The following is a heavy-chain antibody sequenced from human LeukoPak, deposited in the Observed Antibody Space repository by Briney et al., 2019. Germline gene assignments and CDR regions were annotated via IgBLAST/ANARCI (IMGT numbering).Heavy chain of an antibody. CDR1: GFTFSSYN. CDR3: ARRASGSYGMDV. Sequence: GGSLRLSCAASGFTFSSYNMNWIRQAPGKGLEWISYISSSSSYIYYADSVKGRFNISRDNAKNSLYLQMNSLRAEDTAVYYCARRASGSYGMDVWGQGTTVTVSS. D-gene: IGHD3-10*01. V-gene: IGHV3-21*01. J-gene: IGHJ6*02. CDR2: ISSSSSYI.